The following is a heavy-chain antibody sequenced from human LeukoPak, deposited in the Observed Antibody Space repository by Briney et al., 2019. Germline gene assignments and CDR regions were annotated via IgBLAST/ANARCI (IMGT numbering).Heavy chain of an antibody. V-gene: IGHV3-30-3*01. CDR1: GFTFSSSA. Sequence: GGSLRLSCAASGFTFSSSAMHWVRQAPDKGLEWVAVISYDGSNKYYADSVKGRFTISRDNSKNTLYLQMNSLRADDTAVYYCARGVRGYSAFDIWGQGTMVTVSS. D-gene: IGHD3-10*01. CDR3: ARGVRGYSAFDI. CDR2: ISYDGSNK. J-gene: IGHJ3*02.